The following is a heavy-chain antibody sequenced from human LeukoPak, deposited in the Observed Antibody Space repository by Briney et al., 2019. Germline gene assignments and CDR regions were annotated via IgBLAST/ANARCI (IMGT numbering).Heavy chain of an antibody. Sequence: ASVKVSCKASGYRFTSYGISWVRQAPGQGLEWMGWISAYNGNTNYAQKLQGRVTMTTDTSTSTACMELRSLRSDDTAVYYCARGGDGDILTGLVFDYWGQGTPVTVSS. J-gene: IGHJ4*02. D-gene: IGHD3-9*01. CDR3: ARGGDGDILTGLVFDY. CDR1: GYRFTSYG. CDR2: ISAYNGNT. V-gene: IGHV1-18*01.